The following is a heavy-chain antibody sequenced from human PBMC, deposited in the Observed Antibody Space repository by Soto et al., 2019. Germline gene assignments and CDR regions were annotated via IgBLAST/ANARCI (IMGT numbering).Heavy chain of an antibody. Sequence: GGSLRLSCAASGFTFSSYSMNWVRQAPGKGLEWVSSISSSSSVIDYADSVKGRFTVSRDNARNSLYLQMNSLRAEDTAVYYCARDLSWGSNWYYYMDVWGKGTTVTVSS. J-gene: IGHJ6*03. CDR1: GFTFSSYS. D-gene: IGHD7-27*01. CDR2: ISSSSSVI. V-gene: IGHV3-21*01. CDR3: ARDLSWGSNWYYYMDV.